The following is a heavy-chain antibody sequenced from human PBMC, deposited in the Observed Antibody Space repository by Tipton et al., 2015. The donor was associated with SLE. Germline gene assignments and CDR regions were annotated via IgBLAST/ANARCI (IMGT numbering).Heavy chain of an antibody. J-gene: IGHJ4*02. D-gene: IGHD6-13*01. CDR1: GGSISSYY. Sequence: TLSLTCTVSGGSISSYYWSWIRQPPGKGLEWIGYIYYSGSTNYNPSLKSRVTISVDTSKNRFSLKLSSVTAAATAVYYCARGVWGLKGLFDYWGQGTLVTVSS. CDR3: ARGVWGLKGLFDY. V-gene: IGHV4-59*01. CDR2: IYYSGST.